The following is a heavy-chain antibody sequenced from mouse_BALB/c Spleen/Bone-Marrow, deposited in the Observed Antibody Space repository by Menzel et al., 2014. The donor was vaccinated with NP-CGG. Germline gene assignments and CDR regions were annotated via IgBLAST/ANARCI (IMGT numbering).Heavy chain of an antibody. CDR1: GYTFTSYW. V-gene: IGHV1S22*01. D-gene: IGHD1-1*01. CDR2: IYPGSGST. J-gene: IGHJ3*01. Sequence: LPQSGSELVRPGASVKLSCKASGYTFTSYWMHWGKQRPGQSLEWIGNIYPGSGSTNYDEKFKSKATLTVDTSSSTAYMQLSSLTSEDSAVYYCTSYGAWFAYWGQGTLVTVSA. CDR3: TSYGAWFAY.